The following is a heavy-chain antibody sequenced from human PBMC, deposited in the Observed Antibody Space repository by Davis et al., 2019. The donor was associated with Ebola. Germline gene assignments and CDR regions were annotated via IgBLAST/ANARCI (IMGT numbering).Heavy chain of an antibody. CDR2: IHDSGNA. V-gene: IGHV4-59*01. D-gene: IGHD4-17*01. CDR3: ARGNYGDYIVLYYYNMDV. CDR1: GGSISSYY. Sequence: SETLSLTCTVSGGSISSYYWTWIRQPPGKGLEWIGYIHDSGNANYNPSLKSRVIISVDTSKSQVSLKLSSVTAADTSVYYCARGNYGDYIVLYYYNMDVWGQGTTVTVSS. J-gene: IGHJ6*02.